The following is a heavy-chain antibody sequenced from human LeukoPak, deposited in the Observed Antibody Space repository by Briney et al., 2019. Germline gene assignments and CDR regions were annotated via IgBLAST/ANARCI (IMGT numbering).Heavy chain of an antibody. D-gene: IGHD1-26*01. CDR2: ISGSSSYI. Sequence: PGGSLRLSCATFGFTFTSYIMNWVRQAPGKGLEWVSSISGSSSYIYYGDSVKGRFTISRDNAKNTLYLQMNSLRAEDTALYYCARSLRALCAFDFWGRGSMVTVSS. CDR1: GFTFTSYI. J-gene: IGHJ3*01. CDR3: ARSLRALCAFDF. V-gene: IGHV3-21*01.